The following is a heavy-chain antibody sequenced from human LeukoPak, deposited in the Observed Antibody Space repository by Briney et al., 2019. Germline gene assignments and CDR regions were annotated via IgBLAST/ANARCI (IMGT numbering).Heavy chain of an antibody. V-gene: IGHV1-2*04. J-gene: IGHJ4*02. Sequence: PQASVKVSCKASGYTFTGYYIHWVRQAPGQGLKWMGWINPNNGGTNYVQKFQGWVTMTRDTSISTAYMELSRLRSNDTAVYYCARDRHSGNYYLDYWGQGTLVTVSS. CDR1: GYTFTGYY. D-gene: IGHD1-26*01. CDR2: INPNNGGT. CDR3: ARDRHSGNYYLDY.